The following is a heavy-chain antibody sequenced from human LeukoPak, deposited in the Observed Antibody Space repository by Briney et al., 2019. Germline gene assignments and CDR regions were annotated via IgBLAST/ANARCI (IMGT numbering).Heavy chain of an antibody. V-gene: IGHV1-69*05. CDR1: GGTFSSYA. D-gene: IGHD1-20*01. Sequence: SVKVSCKASGGTFSSYAISWVRQAPGQGLEWMGGIIPIFGTANYAQKFQGRVTITTDESTSTAYMELSSLRSEDTAVYYCASSSLGNWNEDDAFDIWGQGTMVTVSS. J-gene: IGHJ3*02. CDR2: IIPIFGTA. CDR3: ASSSLGNWNEDDAFDI.